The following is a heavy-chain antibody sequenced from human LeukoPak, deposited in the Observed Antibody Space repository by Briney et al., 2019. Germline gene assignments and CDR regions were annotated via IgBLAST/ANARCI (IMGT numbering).Heavy chain of an antibody. J-gene: IGHJ5*02. V-gene: IGHV4-39*07. CDR3: AREGYYDILTGLLGFDP. Sequence: MSSETLSLTCSVSGGSISRSTYYWGWVRQPPGKGLEWIGRIYTSGSTNYNPSLKSRVTMSVDTSKNQFSLKLSSVTAADTAVYYCAREGYYDILTGLLGFDPWGQGTLVTVSS. D-gene: IGHD3-9*01. CDR2: IYTSGST. CDR1: GGSISRSTYY.